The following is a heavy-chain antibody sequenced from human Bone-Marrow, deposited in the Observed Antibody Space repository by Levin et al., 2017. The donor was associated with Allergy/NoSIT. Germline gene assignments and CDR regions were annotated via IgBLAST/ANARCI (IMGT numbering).Heavy chain of an antibody. Sequence: PGGSLRLSCAASGFTFSSYAMHWVRQAPGKGLEWVAVISYDGSNKYYADSVKGRFTISRDNSKNTLYLQMNSLRAEDTAVYYCARERNSSGWYVNSPFDYWGQGTLVTVSS. CDR3: ARERNSSGWYVNSPFDY. D-gene: IGHD6-19*01. CDR2: ISYDGSNK. J-gene: IGHJ4*02. CDR1: GFTFSSYA. V-gene: IGHV3-30-3*01.